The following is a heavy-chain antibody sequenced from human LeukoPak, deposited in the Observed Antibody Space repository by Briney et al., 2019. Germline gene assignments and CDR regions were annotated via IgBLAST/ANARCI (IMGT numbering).Heavy chain of an antibody. J-gene: IGHJ4*02. D-gene: IGHD6-19*01. CDR1: GFTFSTYA. Sequence: GGSLRLSCAASGFTFSTYAVNWVRQAPGKGLEWVSAITGSGGATYYADSVKGRFTISRDNSKNTLYLQMNSLRAEDTAVYYCAKVGRYSSLYYFDYWGQGTLVTVSS. CDR2: ITGSGGAT. V-gene: IGHV3-23*01. CDR3: AKVGRYSSLYYFDY.